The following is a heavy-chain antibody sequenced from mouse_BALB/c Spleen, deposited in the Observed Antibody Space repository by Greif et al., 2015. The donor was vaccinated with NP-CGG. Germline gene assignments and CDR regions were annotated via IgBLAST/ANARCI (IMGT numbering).Heavy chain of an antibody. Sequence: QVQLQQSGAELVKPGASVKMSCKASGYTFTSYWINWVRQRPGQGLEWIGDIYPGRGITNYNEKFKSKATLTLDTSSSTAYTQLSSLTSEDSAVYYCSRGYYYGIMDYWGQGTSVTVSS. V-gene: IGHV1-55*01. CDR1: GYTFTSYW. CDR2: IYPGRGIT. CDR3: SRGYYYGIMDY. D-gene: IGHD1-1*01. J-gene: IGHJ4*01.